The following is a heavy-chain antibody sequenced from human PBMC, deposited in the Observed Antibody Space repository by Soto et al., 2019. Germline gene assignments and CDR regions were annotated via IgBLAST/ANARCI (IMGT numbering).Heavy chain of an antibody. CDR1: GGSISSSSYY. J-gene: IGHJ5*02. V-gene: IGHV4-39*01. CDR2: IYYSGST. D-gene: IGHD6-13*01. CDR3: ARSSSSWYWTGGIESKNWFDP. Sequence: KTSETLSLTCTVSGGSISSSSYYWGWIRQPPGKGLEWIGSIYYSGSTYYNPSLKSRVTISVDTSKNQFSLKLSSVTAADTAVYYCARSSSSWYWTGGIESKNWFDPWGQGTLVTVSS.